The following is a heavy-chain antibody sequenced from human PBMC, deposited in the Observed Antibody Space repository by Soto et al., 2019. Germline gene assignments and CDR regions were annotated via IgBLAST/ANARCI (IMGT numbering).Heavy chain of an antibody. CDR3: ARESQPGHHLVFTVMDV. CDR1: GGSISSGGYY. Sequence: QVQLQESGPGLVKHSQTLSLTCTVSGGSISSGGYYWSWIRQHPGKGLEWIGYIYYSGSTYYNPSLKSRFTISVDTSKNQFSLKLSSVTAADTAVYYCARESQPGHHLVFTVMDVWGQGTTVTVSS. CDR2: IYYSGST. D-gene: IGHD6-13*01. V-gene: IGHV4-31*03. J-gene: IGHJ6*02.